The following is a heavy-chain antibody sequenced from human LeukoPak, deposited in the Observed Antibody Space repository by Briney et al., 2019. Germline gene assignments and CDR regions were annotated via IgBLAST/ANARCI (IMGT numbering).Heavy chain of an antibody. D-gene: IGHD6-19*01. CDR2: IKQDVSEK. V-gene: IGHV3-7*01. Sequence: GGSLRLSCAASTFTFSNFWMSWVRQVAGKGLEWVATIKQDVSEKYYVDSVKGRFTISRDDAKNSLHLQMNSLRAEDTAVYYCAREGRAWLVYVYWGQGTLVTVSS. CDR3: AREGRAWLVYVY. CDR1: TFTFSNFW. J-gene: IGHJ4*02.